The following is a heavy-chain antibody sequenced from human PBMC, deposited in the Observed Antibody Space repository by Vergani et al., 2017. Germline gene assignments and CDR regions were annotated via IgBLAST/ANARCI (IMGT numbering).Heavy chain of an antibody. CDR2: ISGSGGST. V-gene: IGHV3-23*04. Sequence: EVQLVESGGGLVKPGGSLRLSCAASGFTFSSYAMSWVRQAPGKGLEWVSGISGSGGSTYYADSVKGRSTISRDNSKNTRYLQMNSLRAEDTAVYYCAKGPTVTTAWDYWYFDLLGRGTLVTVSS. D-gene: IGHD4-17*01. CDR1: GFTFSSYA. CDR3: AKGPTVTTAWDYWYFDL. J-gene: IGHJ2*01.